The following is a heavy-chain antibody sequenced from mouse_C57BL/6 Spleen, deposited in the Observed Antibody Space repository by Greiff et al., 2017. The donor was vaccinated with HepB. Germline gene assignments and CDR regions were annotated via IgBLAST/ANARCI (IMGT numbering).Heavy chain of an antibody. Sequence: EVKLMESGGGLVQPGESLKLSCESNEYEFPSHDMSWVRKTPEKRLELVAAINSDGGSTHYPDTRERRFIIARDNTKNTLYLQMSSLRSEDADLYYCARQTDQAFYDFDYWGQGTTLTVSS. CDR2: INSDGGST. J-gene: IGHJ2*01. CDR1: EYEFPSHD. CDR3: ARQTDQAFYDFDY. D-gene: IGHD3-2*02. V-gene: IGHV5-2*01.